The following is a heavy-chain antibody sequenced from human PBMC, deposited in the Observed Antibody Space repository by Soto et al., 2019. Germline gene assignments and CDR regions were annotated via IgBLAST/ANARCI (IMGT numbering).Heavy chain of an antibody. CDR3: ASWDIVATGLDY. V-gene: IGHV1-46*01. CDR2: INPSNGSP. CDR1: GYTFANYY. J-gene: IGHJ4*02. D-gene: IGHD5-12*01. Sequence: QVQLVQSGAEVQKPGASVKISCKASGYTFANYYLHWVRQAPGQGLEWMGMINPSNGSPTYAQKCRVRVTMTRDTSTSTVYMEVSSLRSEDTAVYYCASWDIVATGLDYWGQGTLVTVSS.